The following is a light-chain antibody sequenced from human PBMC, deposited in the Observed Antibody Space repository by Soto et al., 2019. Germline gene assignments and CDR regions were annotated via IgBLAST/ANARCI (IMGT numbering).Light chain of an antibody. CDR1: SGHSIYA. CDR2: LNSDGSH. J-gene: IGLJ2*01. Sequence: QSVLTQSPSASASLGASVKLTCTLSSGHSIYAIAWHQQQPEKGPRYLMKLNSDGSHSKGDGIPDRFSGSSSGAERYLTISSLQSEDEADYYCQTWGTGPVVFGGGTKLTV. V-gene: IGLV4-69*01. CDR3: QTWGTGPVV.